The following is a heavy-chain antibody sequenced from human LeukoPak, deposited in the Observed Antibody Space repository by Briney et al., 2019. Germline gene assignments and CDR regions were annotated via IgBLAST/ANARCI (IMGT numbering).Heavy chain of an antibody. CDR3: ARAAAYCGADCPPPAFDI. J-gene: IGHJ3*02. CDR2: IIPILDIA. D-gene: IGHD2-21*02. Sequence: GASVNVSCKASGGTFSNYAINWVRQAPGQGLEWMGRIIPILDIANYAQKFQGRVTIIADKSTTTAYMDLSNLTYEDTAVYYCARAAAYCGADCPPPAFDIWGQGTMVTVSS. V-gene: IGHV1-69*04. CDR1: GGTFSNYA.